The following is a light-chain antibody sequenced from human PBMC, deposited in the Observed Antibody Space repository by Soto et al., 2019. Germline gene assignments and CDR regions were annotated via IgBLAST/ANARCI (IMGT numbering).Light chain of an antibody. Sequence: QSVLTQPASVSGSPGQSITISCTGSSSDVGTYNLVSWYQQHPGEAPKLMIYEVTKRPSGVSNRFSGSKSGNTAPLTISGLQAEDEADYYCCSYAGSSYVFGTGTKVT. CDR1: SSDVGTYNL. CDR3: CSYAGSSYV. J-gene: IGLJ1*01. V-gene: IGLV2-23*02. CDR2: EVT.